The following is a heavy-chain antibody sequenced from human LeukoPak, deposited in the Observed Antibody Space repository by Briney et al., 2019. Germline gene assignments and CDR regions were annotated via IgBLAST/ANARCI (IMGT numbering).Heavy chain of an antibody. V-gene: IGHV4-34*01. CDR1: GGSFSGYY. D-gene: IGHD3-22*01. CDR2: INHSGST. CDR3: VREASTSYYDSSGYYRQTETFDV. Sequence: PSETLSLTCAVYGGSFSGYYWSWIRQPPGKGLEWIGEINHSGSTNYNPSLKSRVTISEDTSKNQFSLKLTSVTAADTAMYFCVREASTSYYDSSGYYRQTETFDVWGQGTMVTVSS. J-gene: IGHJ3*01.